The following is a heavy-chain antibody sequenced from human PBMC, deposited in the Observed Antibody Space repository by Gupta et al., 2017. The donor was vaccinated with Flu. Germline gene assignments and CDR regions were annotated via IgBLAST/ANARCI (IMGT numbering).Heavy chain of an antibody. V-gene: IGHV4-39*01. CDR3: ARHGVMAVAGFAAFDI. CDR2: ISDSGST. J-gene: IGHJ3*02. Sequence: QLQLQESGPGLVTPSETLYLTCTVSGGSIIDRSYSWCWIRQPPGKGLEWIGDISDSGSTYVNPSLKSRVTMSVDTSKNQFSLSLIAVTAADTAKYFCARHGVMAVAGFAAFDIWGQGTVVTVSS. CDR1: GGSIIDRSYS. D-gene: IGHD6-19*01.